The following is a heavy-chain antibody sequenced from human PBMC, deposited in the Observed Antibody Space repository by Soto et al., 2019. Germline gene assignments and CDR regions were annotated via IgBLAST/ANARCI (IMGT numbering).Heavy chain of an antibody. CDR1: GGSSSGYY. CDR3: ARRIVLVVAATRLVGNNWLDP. V-gene: IGHV4-34*01. CDR2: INHSGST. J-gene: IGHJ5*02. Sequence: SQLLSHTCGVDGGSSSGYYWSWIRQPPGKGLEWIGEINHSGSTNYNPSLKSRVTISVDTSKNQFSLKLSSVTAADTAVYYCARRIVLVVAATRLVGNNWLDPWGQGTLDTVSS. D-gene: IGHD2-15*01.